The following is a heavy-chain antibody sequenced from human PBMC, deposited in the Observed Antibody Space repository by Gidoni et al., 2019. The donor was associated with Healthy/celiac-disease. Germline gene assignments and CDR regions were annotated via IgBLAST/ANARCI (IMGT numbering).Heavy chain of an antibody. V-gene: IGHV4-39*01. CDR1: GGSISSSSYY. Sequence: QLQLQESGPGLVKPSETLSLTCTVSGGSISSSSYYWGWIRQPPGKGLEWIGSIYYSGSTYYNPSLKSRVTISVDTSKNQFSLKLSSVTAADTAVYYCARLYTGYYYFTYWGQGTLVTVSS. CDR2: IYYSGST. D-gene: IGHD3-16*01. CDR3: ARLYTGYYYFTY. J-gene: IGHJ4*02.